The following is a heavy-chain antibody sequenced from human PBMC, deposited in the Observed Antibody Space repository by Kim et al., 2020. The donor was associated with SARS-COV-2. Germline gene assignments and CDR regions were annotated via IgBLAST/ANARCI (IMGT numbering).Heavy chain of an antibody. Sequence: GGSLRLSCAASGFTFSSYAMSWVRQAPGKGLEWVSAISGSGGSTYYADSVKGRFTISRDSSKNTLYLQMNSLRAEDTAVYYCAKPLGYCSSTSCYGSYYYYGMDVWGQGTTVTVSS. V-gene: IGHV3-23*01. CDR1: GFTFSSYA. J-gene: IGHJ6*02. D-gene: IGHD2-2*01. CDR3: AKPLGYCSSTSCYGSYYYYGMDV. CDR2: ISGSGGST.